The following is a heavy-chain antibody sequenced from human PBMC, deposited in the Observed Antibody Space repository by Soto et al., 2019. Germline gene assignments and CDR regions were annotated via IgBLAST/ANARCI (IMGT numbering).Heavy chain of an antibody. J-gene: IGHJ4*02. CDR1: GGSMNSYY. D-gene: IGHD2-2*03. Sequence: SETLSLTCTVSGGSMNSYYWSWIRQPPGKGLEWIGYIYYSGSTNYNPSLKSRVTISVDTSKNQFSLKLSSVTTADTAVYFCAREGNLGRWIQPLDSWGQGTLVTVS. CDR2: IYYSGST. V-gene: IGHV4-59*01. CDR3: AREGNLGRWIQPLDS.